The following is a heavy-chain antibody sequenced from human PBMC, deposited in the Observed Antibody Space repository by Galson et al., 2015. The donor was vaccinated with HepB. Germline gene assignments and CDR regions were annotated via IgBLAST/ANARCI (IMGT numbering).Heavy chain of an antibody. CDR2: IYSGGST. CDR1: GFTVSFNY. Sequence: SLRLSCAASGFTVSFNYMSWVRQAPGKGLEWVSVIYSGGSTYYADSVKGRFTISRDNSKNTLYLQMNSLRVEDTAVYYCAREIYPPQNVEDAFDIWGQGTMVTVSS. V-gene: IGHV3-53*01. D-gene: IGHD5-24*01. J-gene: IGHJ3*02. CDR3: AREIYPPQNVEDAFDI.